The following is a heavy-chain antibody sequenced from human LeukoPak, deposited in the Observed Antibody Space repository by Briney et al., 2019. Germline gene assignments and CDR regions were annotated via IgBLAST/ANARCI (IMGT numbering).Heavy chain of an antibody. Sequence: SETLSLTCAVYGGSFSGYYWSWIRQPPGKGLEWIGEINHSGSTNYNPPLKSRVTISVDTSKNQFSLKLSSVTAADTAVYYCARWGWGYYFDYWGQGTLVTVSS. J-gene: IGHJ4*02. V-gene: IGHV4-34*01. D-gene: IGHD3-16*01. CDR1: GGSFSGYY. CDR2: INHSGST. CDR3: ARWGWGYYFDY.